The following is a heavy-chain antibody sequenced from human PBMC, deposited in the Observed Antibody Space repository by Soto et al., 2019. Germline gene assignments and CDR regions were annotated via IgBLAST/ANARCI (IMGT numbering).Heavy chain of an antibody. Sequence: VGSLRLSCEASGFTFNTYSMHWVRQPPGKGLEWLAAIWYDGTQKYYADSVKGRFIISRDNSKKTLYLEMNSLRAEDTAVYYCARAGGTTVTGLWHFDSWGQGTLVTVSS. J-gene: IGHJ4*02. V-gene: IGHV3-33*01. CDR2: IWYDGTQK. CDR3: ARAGGTTVTGLWHFDS. D-gene: IGHD4-17*01. CDR1: GFTFNTYS.